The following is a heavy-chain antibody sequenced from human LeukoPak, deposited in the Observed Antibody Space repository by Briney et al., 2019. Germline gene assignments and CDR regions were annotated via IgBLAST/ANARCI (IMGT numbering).Heavy chain of an antibody. J-gene: IGHJ6*03. CDR1: GGSTSTSSYY. D-gene: IGHD1-26*01. Sequence: SETLSLTCTVSGGSTSTSSYYWGWVRQPPGKGLEWIGSIFYSGSTYYSPSLKSRVTISLDTSRNQFSLKLSSVTAADTAVYYCARGLVGSYYYYYYYMDVWGKGTTVTVSS. V-gene: IGHV4-39*07. CDR2: IFYSGST. CDR3: ARGLVGSYYYYYYYMDV.